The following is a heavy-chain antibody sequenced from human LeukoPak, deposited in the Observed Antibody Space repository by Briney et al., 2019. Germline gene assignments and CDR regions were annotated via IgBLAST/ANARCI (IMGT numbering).Heavy chain of an antibody. CDR2: IYYSGST. CDR1: GGSIGSYY. CDR3: ARDRPGGSSLDY. D-gene: IGHD6-13*01. Sequence: SETLSLTCNVSGGSIGSYYWSWIRQPPGKRLEWIGYIYYSGSTNYNPSLKSRVTISVDTSKNQFSLKLSSVTAADTAVYYCARDRPGGSSLDYWGQGTLVTVSS. J-gene: IGHJ4*02. V-gene: IGHV4-59*01.